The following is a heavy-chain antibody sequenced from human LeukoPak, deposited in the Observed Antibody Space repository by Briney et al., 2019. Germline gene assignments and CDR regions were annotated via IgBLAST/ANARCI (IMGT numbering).Heavy chain of an antibody. CDR1: GFTFSSYA. CDR2: ISGSGGST. J-gene: IGHJ6*02. D-gene: IGHD1-26*01. CDR3: ANGGGRPIGYYYYDMDV. Sequence: GGSLRLSCAASGFTFSSYAMSWVRQAPGKGLEWVSAISGSGGSTYYADSVKGRFTISRDNSKNTLYLQMNSLRAEDTAVYYCANGGGRPIGYYYYDMDVWGQGTTVTVSS. V-gene: IGHV3-23*01.